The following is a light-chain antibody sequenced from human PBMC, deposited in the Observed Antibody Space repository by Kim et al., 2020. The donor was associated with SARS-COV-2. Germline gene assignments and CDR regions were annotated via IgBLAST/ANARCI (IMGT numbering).Light chain of an antibody. CDR2: YDS. CDR3: QVWDSSSDHPV. J-gene: IGLJ3*02. V-gene: IGLV3-21*04. Sequence: PGKTAGITWGGNNIGSKSVNWYQQKPGQAPVLVIYYDSDRPSGIPERFSGSNSGNTATLTISRVEAGDEADYYCQVWDSSSDHPVFGGGTQLTVL. CDR1: NIGSKS.